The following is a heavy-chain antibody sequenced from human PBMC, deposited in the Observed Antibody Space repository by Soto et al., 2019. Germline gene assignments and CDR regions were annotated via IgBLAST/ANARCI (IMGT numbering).Heavy chain of an antibody. V-gene: IGHV4-34*01. CDR2: INHSGST. J-gene: IGHJ4*02. CDR1: GGSFSGYY. CDR3: ETLEDGYSAFDY. Sequence: QVQLQQWGAGLLKPSETLSLTCAVYGGSFSGYYWSWIRQPPGKGLEWIGEINHSGSTNYNPSLKSRVTISVDTSKNQFSLKLSSVTAADTAVYYCETLEDGYSAFDYWGQGTLVTVSS. D-gene: IGHD4-4*01.